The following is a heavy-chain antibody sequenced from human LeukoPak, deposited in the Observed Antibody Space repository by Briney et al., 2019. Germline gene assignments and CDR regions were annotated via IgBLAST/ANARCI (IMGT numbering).Heavy chain of an antibody. CDR1: GFTFSSYA. Sequence: GGSLRLSCAASGFTFSSYAMSWVRQAPGKGLEWVSAISGSGGSTYYADSVKGRFTISRDNSKNTLYLQMNSLRAEDTAVYYCAKDRGYCSGGRCLGDPYFDYWGQGTLVTVSS. J-gene: IGHJ4*02. D-gene: IGHD2-15*01. CDR3: AKDRGYCSGGRCLGDPYFDY. CDR2: ISGSGGST. V-gene: IGHV3-23*01.